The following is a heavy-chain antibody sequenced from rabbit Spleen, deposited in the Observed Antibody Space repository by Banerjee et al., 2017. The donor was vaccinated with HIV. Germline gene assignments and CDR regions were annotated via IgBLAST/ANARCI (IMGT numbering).Heavy chain of an antibody. CDR1: GFDFSSYG. V-gene: IGHV1S45*01. Sequence: QEQLVESGGGLVQPGGSLKLSCKASGFDFSSYGVSWVRQAPGKGLEWIGFIYTGNGKNYYASWAKGRFTISKTSSTTVTLQMTSLTVADTATYFCARDAGSGPYIDGYFNLWGQGTLVT. D-gene: IGHD8-1*01. CDR3: ARDAGSGPYIDGYFNL. CDR2: IYTGNGKN. J-gene: IGHJ4*01.